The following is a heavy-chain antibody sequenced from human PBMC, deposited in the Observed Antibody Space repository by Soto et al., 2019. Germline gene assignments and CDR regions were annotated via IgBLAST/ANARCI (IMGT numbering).Heavy chain of an antibody. J-gene: IGHJ6*03. CDR2: MNPNSGNT. CDR3: ARAPQMHSSSLFWYYYYYMDV. V-gene: IGHV1-8*01. D-gene: IGHD6-6*01. Sequence: GASVKVSCKASGYTFTSYDINWVRQATGQGLEWMGWMNPNSGNTGYAQKFQGRVTMTRNTSISTAYMELSSLRSEDTAVYYCARAPQMHSSSLFWYYYYYMDVWGKGTTVTVSS. CDR1: GYTFTSYD.